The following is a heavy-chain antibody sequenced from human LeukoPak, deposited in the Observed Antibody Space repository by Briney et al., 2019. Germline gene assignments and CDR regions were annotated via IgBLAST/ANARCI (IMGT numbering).Heavy chain of an antibody. Sequence: ASVKVSCKASGYTFTSYGISWVRQAPGQGLEWMGWISAYNGNTNYAQKLQGRVTMTTDTSTSTAYMELRSLRSDDTAVYYCARAGRGPHYYDSSGHEVGGYWGQGTLVTVSS. V-gene: IGHV1-18*01. D-gene: IGHD3-22*01. CDR2: ISAYNGNT. CDR1: GYTFTSYG. J-gene: IGHJ4*02. CDR3: ARAGRGPHYYDSSGHEVGGY.